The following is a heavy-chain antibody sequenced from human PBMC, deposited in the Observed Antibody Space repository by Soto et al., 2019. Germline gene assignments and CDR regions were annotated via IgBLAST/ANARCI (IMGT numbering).Heavy chain of an antibody. J-gene: IGHJ4*02. CDR3: ARGVPGSPFAN. Sequence: EVQLVETGGGLIQPGGSLRLSCAASGFTVSTNYMSWVRQAPGKGLEWVSVIYSGGAIHYGDSVKGRFTISRDNSKNTLYLQMNSLRAEDTAVYYCARGVPGSPFANWGQGVLVIVSS. CDR2: IYSGGAI. D-gene: IGHD1-26*01. CDR1: GFTVSTNY. V-gene: IGHV3-53*02.